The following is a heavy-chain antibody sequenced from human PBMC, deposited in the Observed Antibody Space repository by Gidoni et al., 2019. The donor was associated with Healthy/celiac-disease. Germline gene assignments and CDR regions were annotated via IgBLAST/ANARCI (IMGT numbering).Heavy chain of an antibody. J-gene: IGHJ6*02. Sequence: GFTFSSYSMNWVRQAPGKGLEWVSSISSSSSYIYYADSVKGRFTISRDNAKNSLYLQMNSLRAEDTAVYYCARGGDPSYYYYYGMDVWGQGTTVTVSS. CDR1: GFTFSSYS. CDR2: ISSSSSYI. D-gene: IGHD2-21*02. V-gene: IGHV3-21*01. CDR3: ARGGDPSYYYYYGMDV.